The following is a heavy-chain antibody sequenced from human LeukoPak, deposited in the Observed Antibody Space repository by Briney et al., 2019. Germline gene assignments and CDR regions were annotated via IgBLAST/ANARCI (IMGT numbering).Heavy chain of an antibody. D-gene: IGHD3-3*01. CDR2: INPNSGGT. CDR3: ASGMEGRYFDL. CDR1: GYTFTDYS. J-gene: IGHJ2*01. Sequence: ASVKVSCKASGYTFTDYSMHWVRQAPGQGLEWMGWINPNSGGTNYTQRFQGRVTMTRDTSISTAYMELISLRSDDTAVYYCASGMEGRYFDLWGRGTLVTVSS. V-gene: IGHV1-2*02.